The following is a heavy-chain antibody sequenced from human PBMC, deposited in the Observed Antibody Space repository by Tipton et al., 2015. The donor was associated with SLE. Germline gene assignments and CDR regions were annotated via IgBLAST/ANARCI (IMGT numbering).Heavy chain of an antibody. CDR3: ARVPHNSTGYFDY. CDR2: IYSSGRT. J-gene: IGHJ4*02. D-gene: IGHD1-1*01. CDR1: GGAISTFY. Sequence: TLSLTCTVSGGAISTFYWSWIRQSAGKGLEWLGRIYSSGRTNYNPSLKSRVTMSVDTSRKQFSLRLNSVTAADTAVYYCARVPHNSTGYFDYWGQGKLVTVSP. V-gene: IGHV4-4*07.